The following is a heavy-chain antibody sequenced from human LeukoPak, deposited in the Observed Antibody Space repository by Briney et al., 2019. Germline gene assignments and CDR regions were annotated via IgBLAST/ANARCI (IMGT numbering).Heavy chain of an antibody. V-gene: IGHV1-2*02. CDR2: VNPNSGDT. CDR1: GYTFTGYY. J-gene: IGHJ4*02. CDR3: AKVFYRPTMIAVITKGYFDY. Sequence: ASVKVSCKASGYTFTGYYLHWVRQAPGQGLEWMGCVNPNSGDTNYAQKFQGSVTMTRDTSISTVYMELSRLRSDDTAVYYCAKVFYRPTMIAVITKGYFDYWGQGTLVTVSS. D-gene: IGHD3-22*01.